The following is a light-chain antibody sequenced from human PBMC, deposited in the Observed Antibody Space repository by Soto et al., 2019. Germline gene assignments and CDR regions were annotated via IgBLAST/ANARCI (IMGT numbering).Light chain of an antibody. V-gene: IGKV3-20*01. CDR3: QQYGSSPPYT. CDR1: QSVSSSY. J-gene: IGKJ2*01. Sequence: EIVLTQSPGTLSLSPGERATLSCRASQSVSSSYLAWYQQKPGQAPRLLIYGASSRATGIPDRFSGSGSGIDFTPTISRLEPEDFAVSYCQQYGSSPPYTFGQGNKLEIK. CDR2: GAS.